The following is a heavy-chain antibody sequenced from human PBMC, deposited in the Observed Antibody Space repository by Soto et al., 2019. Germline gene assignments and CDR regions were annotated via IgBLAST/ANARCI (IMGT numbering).Heavy chain of an antibody. CDR2: INGDGST. Sequence: GGSLRLSCTASGFTFGDYAMSWVRQAPGRGLEWVSVINGDGSTHYADSVKGRFTISRDRSKNVIYLQMNSLKAEDTAVYYCARAPRAYYDFWSGFLFGDYWGQGALVTVSS. V-gene: IGHV3-66*01. CDR3: ARAPRAYYDFWSGFLFGDY. CDR1: GFTFGDYA. D-gene: IGHD3-3*01. J-gene: IGHJ4*02.